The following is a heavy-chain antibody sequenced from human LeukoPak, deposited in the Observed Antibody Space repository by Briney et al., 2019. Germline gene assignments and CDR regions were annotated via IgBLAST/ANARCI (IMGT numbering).Heavy chain of an antibody. Sequence: PSETLSLTCAVYGGSFSGYYWSWIRQPPGKGLEWIGEINHSGSTNYNPSLKSRVTISVDTSKNQFSLKLSSVTAADTAVYYCARQGYSGSDWGGFDYWGQGTLVTVSS. CDR1: GGSFSGYY. CDR2: INHSGST. D-gene: IGHD5-12*01. J-gene: IGHJ4*02. V-gene: IGHV4-34*01. CDR3: ARQGYSGSDWGGFDY.